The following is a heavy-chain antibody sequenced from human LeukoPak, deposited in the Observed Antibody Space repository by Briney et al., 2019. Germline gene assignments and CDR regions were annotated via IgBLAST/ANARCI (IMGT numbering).Heavy chain of an antibody. D-gene: IGHD3-22*01. CDR1: GFPFSSYW. V-gene: IGHV3-7*01. J-gene: IGHJ4*02. CDR3: ARDETYEYESNGYLDF. Sequence: PGGSLRLSCAASGFPFSSYWMSWVRQAPGKGLEWVANIRHDGSETYYVDSLRGRFTISRDNAKNLVYLQMSSLRAEDTAIYYCARDETYEYESNGYLDFWGQGTVVTVSS. CDR2: IRHDGSET.